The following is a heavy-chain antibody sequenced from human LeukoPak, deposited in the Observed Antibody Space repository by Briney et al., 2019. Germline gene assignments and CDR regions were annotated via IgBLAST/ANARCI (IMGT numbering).Heavy chain of an antibody. D-gene: IGHD1-26*01. CDR1: GFTFSDYW. Sequence: GGSLRLSCATSGFTFSDYWMNWVRQAPGKGLEWVANIKQDGSEKYYVGSVKGRFTISRDNAKNSLYLQMNNLRAEDTAVYYCARDGGSYSEMDVVFDYWGREPWSPSPQ. CDR3: ARDGGSYSEMDVVFDY. J-gene: IGHJ4*02. V-gene: IGHV3-7*01. CDR2: IKQDGSEK.